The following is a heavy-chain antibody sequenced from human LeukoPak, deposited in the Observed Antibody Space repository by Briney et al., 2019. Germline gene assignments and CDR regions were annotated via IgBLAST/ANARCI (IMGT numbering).Heavy chain of an antibody. CDR3: ARMGYSSGWYGQLRY. V-gene: IGHV4-34*01. D-gene: IGHD6-19*01. Sequence: PSETLSLTXAVYGGSFSGYYWSWIRQPPGKGLEWIGEINHSGSTNYNPSLKSRVTISVDTSKNQFSLKLSSVTAADTAVYYCARMGYSSGWYGQLRYWGQGTLVTVSS. CDR1: GGSFSGYY. J-gene: IGHJ4*02. CDR2: INHSGST.